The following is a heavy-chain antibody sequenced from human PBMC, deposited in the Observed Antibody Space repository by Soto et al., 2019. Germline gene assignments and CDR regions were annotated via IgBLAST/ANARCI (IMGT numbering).Heavy chain of an antibody. Sequence: KASETLSLTCTVSGGSMRSHYWSWIRQPPGKGLEWIGYIYYSGSTHYNPSLMSRVTISLDTSKNQFSLKLSSVTAADTAVYYCARHMIVVGPDTFDMWGQGTMVTVSS. J-gene: IGHJ3*02. V-gene: IGHV4-59*08. CDR1: GGSMRSHY. CDR2: IYYSGST. D-gene: IGHD3-22*01. CDR3: ARHMIVVGPDTFDM.